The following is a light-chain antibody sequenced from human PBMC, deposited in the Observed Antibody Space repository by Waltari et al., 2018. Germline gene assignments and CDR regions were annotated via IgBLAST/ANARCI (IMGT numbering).Light chain of an antibody. CDR3: QQYYSTPIT. V-gene: IGKV4-1*01. Sequence: DIVMTQSPDSLAVSLGDRATITCKSSQSVLYSSNNKTYLAWYHQKPGQPPKLLIYWASTRESGVPDRFSGSGSGTDFTLTISSLQAEDVAVYYCQQYYSTPITFGQGTRLEIK. CDR1: QSVLYSSNNKTY. J-gene: IGKJ5*01. CDR2: WAS.